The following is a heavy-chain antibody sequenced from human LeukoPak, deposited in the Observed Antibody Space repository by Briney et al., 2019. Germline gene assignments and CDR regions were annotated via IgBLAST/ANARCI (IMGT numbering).Heavy chain of an antibody. CDR2: ISSSGSTI. CDR3: ARSYCSSTSCYPQDYGLDV. CDR1: GFTFSSYE. V-gene: IGHV3-48*03. J-gene: IGHJ6*04. Sequence: GGSLRLSCEASGFTFSSYEMNWVRQAPGKGLEWVSYISSSGSTIYYADSVKGRFTISRDNAKNSLYLQMNSLRAEDTAVYYCARSYCSSTSCYPQDYGLDVWGKGTTVTVSS. D-gene: IGHD2-2*01.